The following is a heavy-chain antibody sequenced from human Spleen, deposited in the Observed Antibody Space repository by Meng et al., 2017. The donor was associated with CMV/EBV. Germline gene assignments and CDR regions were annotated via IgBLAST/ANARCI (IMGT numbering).Heavy chain of an antibody. V-gene: IGHV4-30-4*08. CDR1: GGSISSGDYY. CDR3: ARETCSTSCYWFDP. Sequence: QVPLQEPGPGLVKPSQTPSLTCTVSGGSISSGDYYWSWIRQPPGKGLEWIGYIYYSGSTYYNPSLKSRVTISVDTSKNQFSLKLSSVTAADTAVYYCARETCSTSCYWFDPWGQGTLVTVSS. J-gene: IGHJ5*02. CDR2: IYYSGST. D-gene: IGHD2-2*01.